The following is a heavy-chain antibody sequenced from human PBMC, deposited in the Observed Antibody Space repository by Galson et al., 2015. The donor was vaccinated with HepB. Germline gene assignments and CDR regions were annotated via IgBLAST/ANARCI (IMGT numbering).Heavy chain of an antibody. CDR3: AKDSLEWFKKRMDV. J-gene: IGHJ6*04. D-gene: IGHD3-3*01. V-gene: IGHV3-23*01. Sequence: SLRLSCAASGFTFSSYAMSWVRQAPGKGLEWVSAISGSGGSTYYADSVKGRFTISRDNSKNTLYLQMNSLRAEDTAVYYCAKDSLEWFKKRMDVWGKGTTVTVSS. CDR1: GFTFSSYA. CDR2: ISGSGGST.